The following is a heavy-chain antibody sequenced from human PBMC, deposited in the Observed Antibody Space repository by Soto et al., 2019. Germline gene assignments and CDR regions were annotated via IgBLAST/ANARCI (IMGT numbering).Heavy chain of an antibody. J-gene: IGHJ4*02. CDR1: GYTFTSYG. V-gene: IGHV1-18*04. D-gene: IGHD2-2*02. CDR3: ARDRGGNIVVVPAAIRFDY. Sequence: ASVKVSCKASGYTFTSYGISWVRQAPGQGLEWMGWISAYNGNTNYAQKLQGRVTMTTDTSTSTAYMELRSLRSDDTAVYYCARDRGGNIVVVPAAIRFDYWVQGTMVTVSS. CDR2: ISAYNGNT.